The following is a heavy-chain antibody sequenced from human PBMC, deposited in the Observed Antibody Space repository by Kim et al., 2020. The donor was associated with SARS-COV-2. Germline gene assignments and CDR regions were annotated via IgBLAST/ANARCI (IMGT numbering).Heavy chain of an antibody. Sequence: SGPTLVKPTQTLTLTCTFSGFSLSTSGVGVGWIRQPPGKALEWLALIYWDDDKRYSPSLKSRLTITKDTSKNQVVLTMTNMDPVDTATYYCAHTMAMVRGGDWFDPWGQGTLVTVSS. CDR1: GFSLSTSGVG. D-gene: IGHD3-10*01. J-gene: IGHJ5*02. CDR3: AHTMAMVRGGDWFDP. V-gene: IGHV2-5*02. CDR2: IYWDDDK.